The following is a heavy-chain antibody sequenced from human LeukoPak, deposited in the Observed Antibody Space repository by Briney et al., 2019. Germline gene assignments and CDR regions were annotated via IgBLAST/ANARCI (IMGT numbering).Heavy chain of an antibody. J-gene: IGHJ4*02. CDR3: AREGGAYSTSYYFDY. Sequence: SQTLSLTCTVSGGSINSADYYWTWIRQHPGKGLEWIGYINYSGTTYYNPSLKSRITTSVDTSKNQFSLKLSSVTAADTAVYYCAREGGAYSTSYYFDYLGQGTLVTVSS. CDR2: INYSGTT. D-gene: IGHD6-13*01. CDR1: GGSINSADYY. V-gene: IGHV4-31*03.